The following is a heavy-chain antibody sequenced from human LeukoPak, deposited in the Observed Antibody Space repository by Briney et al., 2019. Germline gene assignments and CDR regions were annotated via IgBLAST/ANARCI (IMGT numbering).Heavy chain of an antibody. D-gene: IGHD1-1*01. CDR1: GFTFSTTW. Sequence: GGSLRLSCAASGFTFSTTWVHWVRQAPGQGLVWVSRVDGDARTIDYADSVKGRFIISRDNAKNTLYLQMNSLRPEDTAVYYCATAGAFYFQNWGQGTLVTVSS. V-gene: IGHV3-74*01. CDR3: ATAGAFYFQN. J-gene: IGHJ4*02. CDR2: VDGDARTI.